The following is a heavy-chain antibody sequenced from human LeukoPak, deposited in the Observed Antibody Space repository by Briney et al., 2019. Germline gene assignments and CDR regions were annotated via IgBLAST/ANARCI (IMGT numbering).Heavy chain of an antibody. CDR3: ARADYDVLTGYYLFDY. CDR1: GFTFSSYA. D-gene: IGHD3-9*01. J-gene: IGHJ4*02. Sequence: PGGSLILSSAGSGFTFSSYAMTWVRQAPGKGLEWVSYIGSSSSYIYYADSVKGRFTISRDNAKNSLYLQMNSLRAEDTALYYCARADYDVLTGYYLFDYWGQGTLVTVSS. CDR2: IGSSSSYI. V-gene: IGHV3-21*01.